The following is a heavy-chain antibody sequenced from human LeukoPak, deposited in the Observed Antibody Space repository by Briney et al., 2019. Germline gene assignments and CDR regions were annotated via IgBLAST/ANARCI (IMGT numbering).Heavy chain of an antibody. CDR3: ARLNNRVLFDS. CDR1: GDSISSSY. D-gene: IGHD1-14*01. CDR2: IYSSGNT. J-gene: IGHJ4*02. V-gene: IGHV4-4*07. Sequence: SETLSLTCTVSGDSISSSYWSWIRQPAGKGLEWIRRIYSSGNTNYNPSLNSRVTMSLDTSKNQFSLKLNSVTAADTALYYCARLNNRVLFDSWGQGTLVTVSS.